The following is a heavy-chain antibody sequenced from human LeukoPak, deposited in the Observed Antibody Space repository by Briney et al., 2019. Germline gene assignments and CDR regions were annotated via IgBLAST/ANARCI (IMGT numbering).Heavy chain of an antibody. D-gene: IGHD3-22*01. V-gene: IGHV4-59*01. CDR2: NDYTGGA. CDR1: GGSISSYY. Sequence: SETLSLTCTVSGGSISSYYWSWIRQPPGKGLEWIGNNDYTGGANYNPSLKSRVTILVDTSKNQFSLKLISVTAADTAVYFCARNGPHYYDSSGYLDSWGQGALVTVSS. CDR3: ARNGPHYYDSSGYLDS. J-gene: IGHJ4*02.